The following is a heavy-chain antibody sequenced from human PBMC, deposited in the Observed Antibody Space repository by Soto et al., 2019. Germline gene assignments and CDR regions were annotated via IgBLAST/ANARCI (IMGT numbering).Heavy chain of an antibody. Sequence: QVQLVQSGAEVKKPGSSVKVSCKASGGTFSSYTISWVRQAPGQGLEWMGRIIPILGIANYAQKFQGRVTITADQSTSTAYMELSSLRSEDTAVYYCARELLPYVETTTGPLAHDYGMDVWGQGTTVTVSS. D-gene: IGHD4-17*01. J-gene: IGHJ6*02. CDR2: IIPILGIA. CDR1: GGTFSSYT. CDR3: ARELLPYVETTTGPLAHDYGMDV. V-gene: IGHV1-69*08.